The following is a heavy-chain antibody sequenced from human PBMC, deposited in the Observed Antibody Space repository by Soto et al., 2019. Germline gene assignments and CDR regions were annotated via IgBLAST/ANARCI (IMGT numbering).Heavy chain of an antibody. CDR2: ISYDGSNK. CDR3: ASQVEMATIGY. J-gene: IGHJ4*02. Sequence: VGSLRLSCAASGFTFSSYGMHWVRQAPGKGLEWVAVISYDGSNKYYADSVKGRFTISRDNSKNTLYLQMNSLRAEDTAVYYCASQVEMATIGYWGQGTLVTVSS. CDR1: GFTFSSYG. V-gene: IGHV3-30*03. D-gene: IGHD5-12*01.